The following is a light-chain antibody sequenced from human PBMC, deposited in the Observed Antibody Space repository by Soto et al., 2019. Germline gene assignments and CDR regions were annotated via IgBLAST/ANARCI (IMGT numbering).Light chain of an antibody. Sequence: IVMTQSPATLSVSPGERATLSCRASQSISTELAWYQQKPGQPPRLLIYSASTRATGVPARFTGSGSDSEFTLTISGLQSEDFAVYYCQQGHNWPLTFGQGTRLEI. V-gene: IGKV3-15*01. CDR1: QSISTE. CDR3: QQGHNWPLT. CDR2: SAS. J-gene: IGKJ2*01.